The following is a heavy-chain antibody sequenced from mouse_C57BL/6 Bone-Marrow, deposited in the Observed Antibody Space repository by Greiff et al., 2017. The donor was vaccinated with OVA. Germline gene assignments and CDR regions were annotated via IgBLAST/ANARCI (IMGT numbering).Heavy chain of an antibody. CDR2: IDPENGDT. D-gene: IGHD2-5*01. V-gene: IGHV14-4*01. CDR3: TTSSNKGFAY. CDR1: GFNIKDDY. J-gene: IGHJ3*01. Sequence: DVKLQESGAELVRPGASVKLSCTASGFNIKDDYMHWVKQRPEQGLEWIGWIDPENGDTEYASKFQGKATITADTSSNTAYLQLSSLTSEDTAVYYCTTSSNKGFAYWGQGTLVTVSA.